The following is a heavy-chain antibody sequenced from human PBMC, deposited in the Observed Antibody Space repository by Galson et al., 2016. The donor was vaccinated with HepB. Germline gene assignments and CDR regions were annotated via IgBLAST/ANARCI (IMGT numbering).Heavy chain of an antibody. CDR1: GGSFSKYA. V-gene: IGHV1-69*13. Sequence: SVKVSCKASGGSFSKYAMSWVRQAPGQGLEWMGGIIPMSGTTNYAQEFQGRVTIIADESTTTAYMELTNLRSEDTAVYYCAQFRSVVAAGASQYYYGMDVWGLGTTVTVS. J-gene: IGHJ6*02. CDR3: AQFRSVVAAGASQYYYGMDV. CDR2: IIPMSGTT. D-gene: IGHD2-15*01.